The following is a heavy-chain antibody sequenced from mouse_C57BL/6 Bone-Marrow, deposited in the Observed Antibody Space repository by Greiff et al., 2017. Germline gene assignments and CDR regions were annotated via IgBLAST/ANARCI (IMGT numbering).Heavy chain of an antibody. CDR3: ARGSLSMDY. CDR2: IYPGSGST. V-gene: IGHV1-55*01. J-gene: IGHJ4*01. D-gene: IGHD6-2*01. CDR1: GYTFTSYW. Sequence: QVQLQQPGAELVKPGASVKMSCKASGYTFTSYWITWVKQRPGQGLEWIGDIYPGSGSTTYNEKFKSKATLTVDTSSSTAYMQLSSRTSEDSAVYYCARGSLSMDYWGQGTSVTVSS.